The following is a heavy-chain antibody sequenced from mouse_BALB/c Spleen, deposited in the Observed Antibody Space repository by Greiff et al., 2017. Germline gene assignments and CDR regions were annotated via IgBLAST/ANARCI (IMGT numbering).Heavy chain of an antibody. D-gene: IGHD2-14*01. CDR2: IRNKANGYTT. CDR3: ARAYYRDYYAMDY. V-gene: IGHV7-3*02. Sequence: EVQGVESGGGLVQPGGSLRLSCATSGFTFTDYYMSWVRQPPGKALEWLGFIRNKANGYTTEYSASVKGRFTISRDNSQSILYLQMNTLRAEDSATYYCARAYYRDYYAMDYWGQGTSVTVSS. CDR1: GFTFTDYY. J-gene: IGHJ4*01.